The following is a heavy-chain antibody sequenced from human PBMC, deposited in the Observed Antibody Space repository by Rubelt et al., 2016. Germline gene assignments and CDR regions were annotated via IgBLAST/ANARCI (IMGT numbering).Heavy chain of an antibody. CDR3: VRGNSGSYFSYPYDY. CDR2: ISYDGNNK. D-gene: IGHD1-26*01. Sequence: QVQLVASGGGVVQPGRSLRLSCVGSGFTFSTYAMHWVRQAPGRGLEWVAVISYDGNNKYYADSVKGRFTISRDNSKNTLLLQMNSLRAEDTAVYYCVRGNSGSYFSYPYDYWGQGTLVTASS. CDR1: GFTFSTYA. V-gene: IGHV3-30*04. J-gene: IGHJ4*02.